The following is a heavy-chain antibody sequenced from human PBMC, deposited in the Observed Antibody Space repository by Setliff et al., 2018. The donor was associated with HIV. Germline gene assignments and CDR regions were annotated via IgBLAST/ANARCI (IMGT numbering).Heavy chain of an antibody. CDR3: ARLSLSLVRGIINSGDRFFDY. CDR1: GASVNSNNYY. J-gene: IGHJ4*02. V-gene: IGHV4-39*01. CDR2: ISYSGTT. Sequence: SETLSLTCTVSGASVNSNNYYWGWIRQPPGRGLEWIASISYSGTTYYNPSLKSRVTISVDTSKNQFSLKLSSVTAADTAVYYCARLSLSLVRGIINSGDRFFDYWGQGSLVTVSS. D-gene: IGHD3-10*01.